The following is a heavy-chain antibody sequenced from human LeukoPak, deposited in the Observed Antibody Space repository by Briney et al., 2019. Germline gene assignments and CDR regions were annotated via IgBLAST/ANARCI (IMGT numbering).Heavy chain of an antibody. CDR1: GGTFSSYA. J-gene: IGHJ3*02. V-gene: IGHV1-69*05. CDR3: EYWPLISGSYSRGAFDN. CDR2: IIPIFGTA. D-gene: IGHD1-26*01. Sequence: SVKVSCKASGGTFSSYAISWVRQAPGQGLEWMGRIIPIFGTANYAQKFQGRVTITTDESTSTAYMELSSLRSGDAAVYYFEYWPLISGSYSRGAFDNWGQGTMVTVSS.